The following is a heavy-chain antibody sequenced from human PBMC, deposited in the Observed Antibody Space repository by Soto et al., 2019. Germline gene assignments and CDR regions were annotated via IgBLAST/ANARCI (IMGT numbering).Heavy chain of an antibody. J-gene: IGHJ4*02. CDR2: IYHSGRT. CDR3: AGVIGGDSEYYFDY. Sequence: SETLSLTCTVSGVSISSGGYYWGWIRQHPGKGLEWIGNIYHSGRTYYNPSLKGRVIMSVDTSKNHFSLNLNSVTAADTAMYFCAGVIGGDSEYYFDYWGQGTLVTVS. V-gene: IGHV4-31*03. D-gene: IGHD4-17*01. CDR1: GVSISSGGYY.